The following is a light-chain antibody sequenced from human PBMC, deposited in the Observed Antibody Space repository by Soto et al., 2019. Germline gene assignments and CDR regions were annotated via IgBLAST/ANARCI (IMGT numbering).Light chain of an antibody. Sequence: EIVLTQSPGTLSLSPGERSTLSCRASQSVSSSYLAWYQQKPGQAPRPLIYVESSSATGIPDRFSGSGSGTDFTLTISRLEPEDVAVYYCQQYGSSPRKFGQGTKVEIK. J-gene: IGKJ1*01. V-gene: IGKV3-20*01. CDR3: QQYGSSPRK. CDR1: QSVSSSY. CDR2: VES.